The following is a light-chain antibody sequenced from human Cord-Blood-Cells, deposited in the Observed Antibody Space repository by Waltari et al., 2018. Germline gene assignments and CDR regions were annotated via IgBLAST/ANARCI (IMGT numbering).Light chain of an antibody. CDR1: ITDAGGYNY. CDR3: SSYAGSNKV. Sequence: SALTQPPSASASPGQSVTISCTGTITDAGGYNYVPWYQQHPGKAPKHMIYEVSKRPSGVPDRSTGSKTGNTASLTVSALQAEDEADYYCSSYAGSNKVFGGGTKLTVL. CDR2: EVS. J-gene: IGLJ3*02. V-gene: IGLV2-8*01.